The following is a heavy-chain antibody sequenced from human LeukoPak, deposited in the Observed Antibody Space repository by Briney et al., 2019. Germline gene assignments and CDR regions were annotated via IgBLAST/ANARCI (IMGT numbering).Heavy chain of an antibody. CDR3: ASYKFDY. Sequence: GASVKVSCKASGYTFTSHYMHWVRQAPGQGLEWMGIINLSGGTTNYAQKFQGRVTMTRDTSTSTVYMELSSLRSEDTAACFCASYKFDYWGQGTLVTVSS. J-gene: IGHJ4*02. CDR1: GYTFTSHY. D-gene: IGHD1-1*01. V-gene: IGHV1-46*01. CDR2: INLSGGTT.